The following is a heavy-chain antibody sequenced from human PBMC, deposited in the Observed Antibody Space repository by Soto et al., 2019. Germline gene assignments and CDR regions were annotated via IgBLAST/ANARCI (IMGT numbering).Heavy chain of an antibody. CDR1: GLTFSSYG. V-gene: IGHV3-33*01. CDR3: ARDRRYGDYSITPYYFDY. Sequence: PGGSLRLSCAASGLTFSSYGMHWVRQAPGKGLEWVAVIWYDGSNKYYADSVKGRFTISRDNSKNTLYLQMNSLRAEGTAVYYCARDRRYGDYSITPYYFDYWGQGTLVTVSS. D-gene: IGHD4-17*01. J-gene: IGHJ4*02. CDR2: IWYDGSNK.